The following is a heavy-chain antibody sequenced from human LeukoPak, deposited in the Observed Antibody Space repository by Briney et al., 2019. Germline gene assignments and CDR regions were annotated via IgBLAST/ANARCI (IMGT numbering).Heavy chain of an antibody. CDR3: VKDIQLST. CDR2: LSHSSRDI. V-gene: IGHV3-21*04. J-gene: IGHJ3*01. Sequence: PGGSLRLSCAASGFTFSTWSMNWVRRAPGKGLEWVSSLSHSSRDIHYADSVKGRFTISRDNAKNSLYLQMNSLRVEDTAIYYCVKDIQLSTWGLGTMVTVSS. D-gene: IGHD5-24*01. CDR1: GFTFSTWS.